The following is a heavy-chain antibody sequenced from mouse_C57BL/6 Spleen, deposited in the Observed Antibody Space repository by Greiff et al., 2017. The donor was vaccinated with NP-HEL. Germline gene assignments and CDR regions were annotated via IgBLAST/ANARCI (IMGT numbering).Heavy chain of an antibody. CDR2: ISSGSSTI. V-gene: IGHV5-17*01. J-gene: IGHJ2*01. D-gene: IGHD2-2*01. CDR1: GFTFSDYG. CDR3: ARTGYDGGFDY. Sequence: EVHLVESGGGLVKPGGSLKLSCAASGFTFSDYGMHWVRQAPEKGLEWVAYISSGSSTIYYADTVKGRFTISRDNAKNTLFLQMTSLRSEDTAMYYCARTGYDGGFDYWGQGTTLTVSS.